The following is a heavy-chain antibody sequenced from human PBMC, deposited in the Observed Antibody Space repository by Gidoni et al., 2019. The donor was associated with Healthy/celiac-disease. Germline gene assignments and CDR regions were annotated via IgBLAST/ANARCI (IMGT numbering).Heavy chain of an antibody. CDR3: ARGVTRAYYYYGMDV. D-gene: IGHD3-16*01. J-gene: IGHJ6*02. CDR2: IYPGDSDT. CDR1: GYSFTRYW. Sequence: EVQLVQSGAEVKKPGESLKISCKGSGYSFTRYWIGWVRQMPGKGLEWMGIIYPGDSDTRYSPSFQGQVTISADKSISTAYLQWSSLKASDTAMYYCARGVTRAYYYYGMDVWGQGTTVTVSS. V-gene: IGHV5-51*01.